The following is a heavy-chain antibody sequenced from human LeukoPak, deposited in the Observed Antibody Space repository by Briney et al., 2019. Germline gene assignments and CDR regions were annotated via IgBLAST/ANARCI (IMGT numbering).Heavy chain of an antibody. CDR1: GFTFSSYG. Sequence: GGSLRLSCAASGFTFSSYGMHWVRQAPGKGLEWVAAIWYDGSNKYYADSVKGRFTISRDNSKNTLYLQMNSLRAEDTAVYYCARVSDWRGWELLGDYWGQGTLVTVSS. CDR3: ARVSDWRGWELLGDY. CDR2: IWYDGSNK. V-gene: IGHV3-33*01. D-gene: IGHD1-26*01. J-gene: IGHJ4*02.